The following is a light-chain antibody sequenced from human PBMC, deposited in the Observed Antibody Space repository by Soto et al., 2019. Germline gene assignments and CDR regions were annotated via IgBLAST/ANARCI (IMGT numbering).Light chain of an antibody. V-gene: IGKV3-11*01. CDR3: QQRSSNWRPVT. CDR1: QSVSSY. CDR2: DAS. J-gene: IGKJ5*01. Sequence: EIVLTQSPATLSLSPGERATLSCRASQSVSSYLAWYQQKPGQAPRLLIYDASNRATGIPARFSGSGSGTDFTLTISSLEPEDFAVYYCQQRSSNWRPVTFGQGTRLEIK.